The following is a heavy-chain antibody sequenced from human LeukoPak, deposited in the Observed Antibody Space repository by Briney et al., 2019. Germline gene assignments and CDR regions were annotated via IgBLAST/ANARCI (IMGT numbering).Heavy chain of an antibody. D-gene: IGHD2-15*01. J-gene: IGHJ3*02. CDR3: TRECSGGSCYSFYVDAFDI. Sequence: GGSLRLSCAASGFTFGDYAMSWFRQAPGKGLEWVGFIRSKAYGGTTEYAASVKGRFTISRDDSKSIAYLQMNSLKTEDTAVYYCTRECSGGSCYSFYVDAFDIWGQGTMVTVSS. CDR1: GFTFGDYA. V-gene: IGHV3-49*03. CDR2: IRSKAYGGTT.